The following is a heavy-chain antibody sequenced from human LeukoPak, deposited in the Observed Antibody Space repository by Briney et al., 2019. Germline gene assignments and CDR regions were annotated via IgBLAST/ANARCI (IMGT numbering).Heavy chain of an antibody. J-gene: IGHJ4*02. Sequence: SETLSLTCAVSGYSISSGYYWGWIRQPPGKGLEWIGSIYHSGSTYYNPSLKSRVTISVDTSKNRFSLKLSSVTAADTVVYYCARDLWFGAFDYWGQGTLVTVSS. CDR1: GYSISSGYY. CDR2: IYHSGST. D-gene: IGHD3-10*01. V-gene: IGHV4-38-2*02. CDR3: ARDLWFGAFDY.